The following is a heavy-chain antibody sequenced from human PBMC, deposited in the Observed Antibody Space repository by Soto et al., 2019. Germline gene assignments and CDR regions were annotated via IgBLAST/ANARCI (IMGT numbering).Heavy chain of an antibody. Sequence: XXTLSLTCTVSGGSISSYYWSWIRQPPGXXXXXXXXXYXXXRTXXKQXXXXXXXIXXXKXXXQFYMKMRSVTAEETAVYYCARRYGYSFDYWGQGTLVNVS. CDR1: GGSISSYY. CDR2: XYXXXRT. V-gene: IGHV4-59*08. D-gene: IGHD1-1*01. J-gene: IGHJ4*02. CDR3: ARRYGYSFDY.